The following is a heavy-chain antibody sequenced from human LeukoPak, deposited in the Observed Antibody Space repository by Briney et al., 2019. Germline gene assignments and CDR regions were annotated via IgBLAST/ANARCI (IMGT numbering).Heavy chain of an antibody. J-gene: IGHJ4*02. V-gene: IGHV1-2*06. CDR3: ARANYHGSGSYCDY. Sequence: ASVKVSCKASGYTFTSYAMNWVRQAPGQGLEWMGRINPNSGGTNYAQKFQGRVTMTRDTSISTAYMELSRLRSDDTAVYYCARANYHGSGSYCDYWGQGTLVTVSS. CDR2: INPNSGGT. CDR1: GYTFTSYA. D-gene: IGHD3-10*01.